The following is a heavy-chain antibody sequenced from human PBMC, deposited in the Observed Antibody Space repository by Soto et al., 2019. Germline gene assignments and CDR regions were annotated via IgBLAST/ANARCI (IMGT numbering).Heavy chain of an antibody. CDR1: GGSISSGGYY. CDR2: IYYSGST. Sequence: SETLSLTCTVSGGSISSGGYYWSWIRQHPGKGLEWIGYIYYSGSTYYNPSLKSRVTISVDTSKNQFSLKLSSVTAADTAVYYCARVAFYQWPLDYWGQGTLVTVSS. V-gene: IGHV4-31*03. D-gene: IGHD6-19*01. J-gene: IGHJ4*02. CDR3: ARVAFYQWPLDY.